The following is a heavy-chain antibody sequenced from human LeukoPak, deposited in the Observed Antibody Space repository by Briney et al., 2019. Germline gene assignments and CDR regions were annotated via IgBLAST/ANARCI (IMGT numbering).Heavy chain of an antibody. J-gene: IGHJ4*02. Sequence: PSETLSLTCTVSGGSISSHYWSWIRQPPGKGLEWIAYLFDSVNTKDNPSLQSRLTLLADTSKNQFSLRLSSVTAADTAVYYCATIKRGSIFGYFDFWGQGIKVTVSS. D-gene: IGHD5-18*01. CDR2: LFDSVNT. V-gene: IGHV4-59*11. CDR1: GGSISSHY. CDR3: ATIKRGSIFGYFDF.